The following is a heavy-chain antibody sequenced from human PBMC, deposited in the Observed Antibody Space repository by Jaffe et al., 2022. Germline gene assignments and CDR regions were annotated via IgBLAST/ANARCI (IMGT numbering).Heavy chain of an antibody. CDR3: TTDGELYYDFWSGYYTDTDYFDY. V-gene: IGHV3-15*01. D-gene: IGHD3-3*01. CDR2: IKSKTDGGTT. J-gene: IGHJ4*02. CDR1: GFTFSNAW. Sequence: EVQLVESGGGLVKPGGSLRLSCAASGFTFSNAWMSWVRQAPGKGLEWVGRIKSKTDGGTTDYAAPVKGRFTISRDDSKNTLYLQMNSLKTEDTAVYYCTTDGELYYDFWSGYYTDTDYFDYWGQGTLVTVSS.